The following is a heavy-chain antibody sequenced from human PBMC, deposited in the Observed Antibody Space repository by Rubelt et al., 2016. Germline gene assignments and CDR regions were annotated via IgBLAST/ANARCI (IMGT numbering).Heavy chain of an antibody. CDR2: IHSGGETR. Sequence: EVQLVESGGGLVQPGGSLRLSCATSGFTFASYWMHWVRQAPGKGLEWVSRIHSGGETRNYADSVKGRFTVSRENAMNGLDVKWSSLGVEETGMYYCLVDYKGYWGSGTLVTVSS. D-gene: IGHD4-11*01. CDR3: LVDYKGY. J-gene: IGHJ4*01. CDR1: GFTFASYW. V-gene: IGHV3-74*01.